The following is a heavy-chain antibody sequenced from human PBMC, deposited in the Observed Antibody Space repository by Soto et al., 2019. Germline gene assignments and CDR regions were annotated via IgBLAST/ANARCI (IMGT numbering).Heavy chain of an antibody. V-gene: IGHV3-48*03. D-gene: IGHD6-19*01. J-gene: IGHJ6*02. CDR3: ARASRIAVAGAPSDYYGMDV. Sequence: GGSLRLSCAASGFTFSSYEMNWVRQAPGKGLEWVSYISSSGSTIYYADSVKGRFTISRDNAKNSLYLQMNSLRAEDTAVYYCARASRIAVAGAPSDYYGMDVWGQGTTVTVSS. CDR2: ISSSGSTI. CDR1: GFTFSSYE.